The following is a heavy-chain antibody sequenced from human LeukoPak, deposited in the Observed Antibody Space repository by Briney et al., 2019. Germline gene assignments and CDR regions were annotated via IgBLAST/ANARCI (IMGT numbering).Heavy chain of an antibody. J-gene: IGHJ4*02. V-gene: IGHV3-7*01. CDR2: IKQDGSEK. Sequence: PGGSLRLSCAASGFTFSSYWMSWVREVPGTGLEWVAKIKQDGSEKYYVDSVKGRFTISRDNAKNSVHLQMNSLRAEDTAVYYCARDRYSGSYWYYWGQGTLVTVSS. CDR3: ARDRYSGSYWYY. D-gene: IGHD1-26*01. CDR1: GFTFSSYW.